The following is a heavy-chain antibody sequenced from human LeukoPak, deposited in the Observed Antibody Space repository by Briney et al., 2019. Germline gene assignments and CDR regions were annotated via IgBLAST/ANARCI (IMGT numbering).Heavy chain of an antibody. CDR2: IKEDGSEK. CDR1: GFTFSTYW. Sequence: GGSLRLSCSASGFTFSTYWMSWVRQAPGKGLQWVANIKEDGSEKYYVDSVKGRFTISRDNAKNSLYLQMNSLRAKETAEYYCARVRYYSSTYSPFDYWGQGTLVTVSS. D-gene: IGHD6-13*01. V-gene: IGHV3-7*01. CDR3: ARVRYYSSTYSPFDY. J-gene: IGHJ4*02.